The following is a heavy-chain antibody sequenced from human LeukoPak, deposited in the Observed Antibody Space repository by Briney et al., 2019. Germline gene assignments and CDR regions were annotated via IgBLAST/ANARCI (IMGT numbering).Heavy chain of an antibody. J-gene: IGHJ4*02. Sequence: GGSLRLSCVASGFSFRNYAIHWVRQAPGKGLEYVSVINTDGRITYYADSVKGRFTISRDNAKNSLYLQMNSLRAEDTAVYYCATVASSGALRTDYWGQGTLVTVSS. V-gene: IGHV3-64*02. CDR1: GFSFRNYA. CDR2: INTDGRIT. D-gene: IGHD2-15*01. CDR3: ATVASSGALRTDY.